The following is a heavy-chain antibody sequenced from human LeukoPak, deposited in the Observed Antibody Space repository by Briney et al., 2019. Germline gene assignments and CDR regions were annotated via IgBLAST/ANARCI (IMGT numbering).Heavy chain of an antibody. Sequence: ASVKVSCKASGGSFSRNAISWVRQAPGQGLEWMGRFIPTLGIATYAQKFQGRVTITADRSTSTAYMELSSLRSEDTAVYYCARIQAVGVPVAIDAYYSYGMDVWGQGTAVTVSS. CDR1: GGSFSRNA. V-gene: IGHV1-69*04. D-gene: IGHD2-2*02. CDR2: FIPTLGIA. J-gene: IGHJ6*02. CDR3: ARIQAVGVPVAIDAYYSYGMDV.